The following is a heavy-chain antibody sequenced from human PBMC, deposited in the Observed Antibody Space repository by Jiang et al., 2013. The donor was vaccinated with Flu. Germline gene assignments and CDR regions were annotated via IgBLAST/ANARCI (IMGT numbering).Heavy chain of an antibody. Sequence: KPTQTLTPTCTFSGFSLSTSGVGVGWIRQPPGKALEWLALIYWNDDKRYSPSLKSRLTITKDTSKNQVVLTMTNMDPVDTATYYCAHSGYSYGQENWFDPWGQGTPGHRLL. CDR1: GFSLSTSGVG. V-gene: IGHV2-5*01. CDR3: AHSGYSYGQENWFDP. D-gene: IGHD5-18*01. J-gene: IGHJ5*02. CDR2: IYWNDDK.